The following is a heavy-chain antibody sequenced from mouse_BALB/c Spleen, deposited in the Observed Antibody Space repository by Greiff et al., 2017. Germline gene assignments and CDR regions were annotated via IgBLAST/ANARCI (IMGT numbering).Heavy chain of an antibody. J-gene: IGHJ4*01. CDR1: GFTFSSYG. CDR2: ISSGGSYT. CDR3: ARAYGNHYAMDY. D-gene: IGHD2-10*02. V-gene: IGHV5-6*01. Sequence: EVKVVESGGDLVKPGGSLKLSCAASGFTFSSYGMSWVRQTPDKRLEWVATISSGGSYTYYPDSVKGRFTISRDNAKNTLYLQMSSLKSEDTAMYYCARAYGNHYAMDYWGQGTSVTVSS.